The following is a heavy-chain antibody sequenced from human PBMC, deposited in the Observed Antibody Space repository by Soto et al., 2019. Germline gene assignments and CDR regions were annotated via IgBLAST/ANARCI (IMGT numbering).Heavy chain of an antibody. J-gene: IGHJ4*02. V-gene: IGHV3-30*04. D-gene: IGHD4-4*01. CDR3: ARDRDSSYFPPPYYFDS. CDR2: ISYDGSKT. CDR1: AFTFRSYT. Sequence: HPRGSLRLACAACAFTFRSYTVDWVLQDPGKGLEWVATISYDGSKTNYADSVRGRFTISRDNSKSTLFLQMDSLRPEDTAVYSCARDRDSSYFPPPYYFDSWGQGTLVTVSS.